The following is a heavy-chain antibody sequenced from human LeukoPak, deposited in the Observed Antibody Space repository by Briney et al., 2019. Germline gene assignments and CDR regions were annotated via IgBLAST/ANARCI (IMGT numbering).Heavy chain of an antibody. Sequence: GGSLRLSCAASGFTVSSNYMSWVRQAPGKGLEWVSVIYSGGSTYYADSVKGRFTISRDNSNSTLYLQMNSLRGEDTAVYYCARDRGSSTNRYPPHYWGQGTLVTVSS. CDR2: IYSGGST. CDR1: GFTVSSNY. D-gene: IGHD2-2*01. CDR3: ARDRGSSTNRYPPHY. V-gene: IGHV3-53*05. J-gene: IGHJ4*02.